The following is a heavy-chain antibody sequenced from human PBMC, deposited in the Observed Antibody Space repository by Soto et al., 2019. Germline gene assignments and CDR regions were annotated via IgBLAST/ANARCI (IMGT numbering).Heavy chain of an antibody. Sequence: PSETLSLTCTVSGGSISSSSYYWGWIRQPPGKGLEWIGSISYSGSTYYNPSLKGRVTISVDTSKSKLSLELNSVTAADTAVYFCARRMLGYSNGCSWFDHWGQGILVTVSS. V-gene: IGHV4-39*01. CDR2: ISYSGST. CDR1: GGSISSSSYY. CDR3: ARRMLGYSNGCSWFDH. J-gene: IGHJ5*02. D-gene: IGHD5-12*01.